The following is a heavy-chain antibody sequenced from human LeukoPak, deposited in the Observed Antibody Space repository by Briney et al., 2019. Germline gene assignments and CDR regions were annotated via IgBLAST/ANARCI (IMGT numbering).Heavy chain of an antibody. J-gene: IGHJ4*02. D-gene: IGHD7-27*01. CDR1: GYTFTGHY. CDR2: INPNSGGT. V-gene: IGHV1-2*06. CDR3: ARGATAGTGDLGY. Sequence: ASVKVSCKASGYTFTGHYMHWVRQAAGQGLEWMGRINPNSGGTNYAQKFQGRVTMTRDTSISTAYMELSRLRPDDTAVYYCARGATAGTGDLGYWGQGTLVTVSS.